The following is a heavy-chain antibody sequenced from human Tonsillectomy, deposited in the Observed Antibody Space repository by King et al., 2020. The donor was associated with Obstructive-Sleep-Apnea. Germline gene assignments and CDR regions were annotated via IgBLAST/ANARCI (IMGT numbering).Heavy chain of an antibody. D-gene: IGHD3-10*01. J-gene: IGHJ4*02. V-gene: IGHV3-30*18. CDR1: GFTFSSYG. CDR2: ISYDGSNK. CDR3: AKGGWFGGPAPFDY. Sequence: VQLVESGGGVVQPGRSLRLSCAASGFTFSSYGMHWVRQAPGKGLEWVAVISYDGSNKYYADSVKGRFTISRDNSKNTLYLQMNSLRADDTAVYYCAKGGWFGGPAPFDYWGQGTLVTVSS.